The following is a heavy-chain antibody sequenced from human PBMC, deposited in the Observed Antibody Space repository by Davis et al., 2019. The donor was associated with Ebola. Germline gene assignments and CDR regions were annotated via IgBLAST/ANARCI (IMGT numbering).Heavy chain of an antibody. CDR3: AIPDCSGANCYSVYIKN. J-gene: IGHJ4*02. D-gene: IGHD2-15*01. CDR1: GFTFDDYA. Sequence: GESLKISCAASGFTFDDYAMHWVRQAPGKGLEWVSAISGSGGSTYYGDSVKGRFTISRDNSNNLLYLQMNSLRAEDTAVYYCAIPDCSGANCYSVYIKNWGQGTLVTVSS. V-gene: IGHV3-23*01. CDR2: ISGSGGST.